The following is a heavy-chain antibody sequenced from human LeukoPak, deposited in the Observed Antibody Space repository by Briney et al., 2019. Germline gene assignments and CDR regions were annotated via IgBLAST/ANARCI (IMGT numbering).Heavy chain of an antibody. D-gene: IGHD6-13*01. V-gene: IGHV1-18*01. CDR3: AKDKARAADYYFDY. Sequence: ASVKVSCKASGYTFTSYGISWVRQAPGQGLEWMGWISAYNGNTNYAQKLQGRVTMTTDTSTSTAYMELRSLRPEDTAVYYCAKDKARAADYYFDYWGHGTLVTVSS. CDR2: ISAYNGNT. CDR1: GYTFTSYG. J-gene: IGHJ4*01.